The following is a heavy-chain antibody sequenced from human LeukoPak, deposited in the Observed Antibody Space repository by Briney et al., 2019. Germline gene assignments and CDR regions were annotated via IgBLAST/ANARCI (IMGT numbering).Heavy chain of an antibody. J-gene: IGHJ4*02. V-gene: IGHV1-8*01. CDR3: AREGSRSSLRGYGY. CDR2: MNPNSGNT. CDR1: GYTFTSYD. D-gene: IGHD6-6*01. Sequence: ASVKVSCKASGYTFTSYDINWVRQATGQGLEWMGWMNPNSGNTGYAQTFQGRVTMTRDTSTNTVYMHLSSLRSEDTAIYYCAREGSRSSLRGYGYWGQGTLVTVSS.